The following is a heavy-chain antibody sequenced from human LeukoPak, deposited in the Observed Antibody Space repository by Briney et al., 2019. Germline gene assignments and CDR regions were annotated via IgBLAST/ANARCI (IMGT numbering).Heavy chain of an antibody. D-gene: IGHD3-10*01. J-gene: IGHJ5*02. Sequence: SETLSLTCTVSGGSISSSSYYWGWIRQPPGKGLECIGYIHYTGSTNYNPSLKSRVTISVDTSKNQFSLKLSSVTAADTAVYYCAGELWFGELSNWFDPWGQGTLVTVSS. CDR2: IHYTGST. CDR3: AGELWFGELSNWFDP. CDR1: GGSISSSSYY. V-gene: IGHV4-61*05.